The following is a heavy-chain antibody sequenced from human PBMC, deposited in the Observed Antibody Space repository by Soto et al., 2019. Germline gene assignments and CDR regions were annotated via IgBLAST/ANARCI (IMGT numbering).Heavy chain of an antibody. CDR3: ARCKRGDKPYNWFDT. CDR1: CYTFTSYG. CDR2: ISAYNGNT. J-gene: IGHJ5*02. Sequence: ASVKVSCKASCYTFTSYGISLLRHAPGQWLECMGWISAYNGNTNYAQKLQGRVTMTTDTSTSTAYMELRSLRSDDTAVYYCARCKRGDKPYNWFDTWGQGTLVTVSS. D-gene: IGHD2-21*02. V-gene: IGHV1-18*01.